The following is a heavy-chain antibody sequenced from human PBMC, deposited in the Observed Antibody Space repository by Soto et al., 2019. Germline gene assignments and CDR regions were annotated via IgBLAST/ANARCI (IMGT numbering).Heavy chain of an antibody. Sequence: QVQLVESGAEVKKPGASVRVSWKAFGYTFTDYGSSWVRQAPGQGLEWMGWISGYNGNTKYAQKFQGRVTMTTDTPTNTAYMELRSLRSDDTAVYYCARDREYYYDSSGNYSYHYGLDVWGQGTTVTVS. CDR1: GYTFTDYG. CDR2: ISGYNGNT. J-gene: IGHJ6*02. V-gene: IGHV1-18*04. D-gene: IGHD3-22*01. CDR3: ARDREYYYDSSGNYSYHYGLDV.